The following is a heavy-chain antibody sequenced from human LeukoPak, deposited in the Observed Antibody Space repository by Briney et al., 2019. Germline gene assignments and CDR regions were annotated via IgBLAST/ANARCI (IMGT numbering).Heavy chain of an antibody. V-gene: IGHV1-18*01. CDR2: ISAYNGNT. CDR1: GYAFASYG. CDR3: ARGETGYSSSWRDFDY. Sequence: ASVKVSCKASGYAFASYGINWVRQAPGQGLEWMGWISAYNGNTNYAQKLQGRVTMTTDTSTSTAYMELRSLRSDDTAVYYCARGETGYSSSWRDFDYWGQGTLVTVSS. J-gene: IGHJ4*02. D-gene: IGHD6-13*01.